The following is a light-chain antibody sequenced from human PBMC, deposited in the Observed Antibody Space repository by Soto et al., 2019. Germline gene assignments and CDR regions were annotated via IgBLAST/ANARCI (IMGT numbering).Light chain of an antibody. CDR1: QGISSY. V-gene: IGKV1-9*01. CDR3: QQLKSYPQT. J-gene: IGKJ1*01. CDR2: AAS. Sequence: DIQLTQSPSFLSACVGDRVTITFRASQGISSYLAWYQKKPGKAPKLLMYAASTLQSGVPSRFSGSGSGTEFTLTISSLQPEDFATYYCQQLKSYPQTFGQGTKVDI.